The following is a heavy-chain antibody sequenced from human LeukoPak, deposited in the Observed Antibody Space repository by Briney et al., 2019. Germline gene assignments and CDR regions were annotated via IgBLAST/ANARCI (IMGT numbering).Heavy chain of an antibody. V-gene: IGHV1-69*05. CDR1: GGTFSSYA. CDR2: IIPIFGTA. J-gene: IGHJ5*02. Sequence: ASVKVSCKASGGTFSSYAISWVRQAPGQGLEGMGRIIPIFGTANYAQKFQGRVTITTDESTSTAYMELSSLRSEDTAVYYCARVAARYWEKGANWFDPWGEGTLVTVSS. D-gene: IGHD1-26*01. CDR3: ARVAARYWEKGANWFDP.